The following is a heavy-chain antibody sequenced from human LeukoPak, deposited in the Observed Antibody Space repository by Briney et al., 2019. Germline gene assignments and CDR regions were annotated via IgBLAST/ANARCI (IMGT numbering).Heavy chain of an antibody. CDR1: GFAFSLFE. CDR2: ISSSGSTR. D-gene: IGHD3-10*01. V-gene: IGHV3-48*03. CDR3: ARDHEMVRGVIIH. Sequence: GGSLRLSCATSGFAFSLFEMNWVRQAPGKGLEGVSYISSSGSTRYYADSVKGRFTISRDNAKNSLYLQMNSLRAEDTAVYYCARDHEMVRGVIIHWGQGTLVTVSS. J-gene: IGHJ4*02.